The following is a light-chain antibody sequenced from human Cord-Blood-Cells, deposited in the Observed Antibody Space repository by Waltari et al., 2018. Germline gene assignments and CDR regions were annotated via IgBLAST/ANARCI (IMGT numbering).Light chain of an antibody. CDR3: QQRSNWIFT. Sequence: EIVLTQSPATLSLSPGERATLSCRASQSVSSYLAWYQQKPGQAPRLLIYDASNRATGIPARFSGSGSGTDFTLTISSLEPEDFAVYYCQQRSNWIFTFGPGTKADIK. CDR2: DAS. CDR1: QSVSSY. V-gene: IGKV3-11*01. J-gene: IGKJ3*01.